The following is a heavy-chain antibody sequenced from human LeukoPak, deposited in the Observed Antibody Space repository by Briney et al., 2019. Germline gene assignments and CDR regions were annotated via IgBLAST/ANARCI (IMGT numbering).Heavy chain of an antibody. V-gene: IGHV1-2*02. Sequence: SVQVSCQASGYTFTGYYMHWVRQAPGQGLEWIGWFNPNSGGTNYAQKFQGRVTMTRDTSISTAYMELSRLRSDDTAVYYCARVYSGSYRPFDYWGQGTLVTVSS. J-gene: IGHJ4*02. CDR3: ARVYSGSYRPFDY. CDR1: GYTFTGYY. CDR2: FNPNSGGT. D-gene: IGHD1-26*01.